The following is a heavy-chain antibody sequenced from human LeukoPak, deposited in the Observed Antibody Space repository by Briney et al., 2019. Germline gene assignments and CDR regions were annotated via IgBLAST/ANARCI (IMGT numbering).Heavy chain of an antibody. CDR2: ILGSGRSA. CDR1: GFTFSSYE. D-gene: IGHD3-9*01. J-gene: IGHJ4*02. V-gene: IGHV3-23*01. CDR3: SKWGDYDVLTGYYDSDF. Sequence: GGSLRLSCAASGFTFSSYEMNWVRQTPGKGLEWVSAILGSGRSAYYADSVKGRFTISRDNSKNSLFLQMNSLRVEDTALYYCSKWGDYDVLTGYYDSDFWGQGTLVTVSA.